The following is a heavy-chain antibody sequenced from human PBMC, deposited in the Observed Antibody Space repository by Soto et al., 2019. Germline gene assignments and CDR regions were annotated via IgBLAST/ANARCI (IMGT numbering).Heavy chain of an antibody. CDR1: GYTFTSYY. D-gene: IGHD3-22*01. V-gene: IGHV1-46*01. J-gene: IGHJ6*02. Sequence: ASVKVSCKAPGYTFTSYYMHWVRQAPGQGLEWMGIINPSGGSTSYAQKFQGRVTMTRDTSTSTVYMELSSLRSEDTAVYYCAREVRARYYDSSGPKDGMDVWGQGTTVTVSS. CDR3: AREVRARYYDSSGPKDGMDV. CDR2: INPSGGST.